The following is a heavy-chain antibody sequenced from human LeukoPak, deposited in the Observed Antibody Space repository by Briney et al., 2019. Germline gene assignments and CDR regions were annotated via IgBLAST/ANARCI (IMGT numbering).Heavy chain of an antibody. D-gene: IGHD3-22*01. Sequence: SQTLSLTCTVSSGSISSGGYYWSWIRQHPGKGLEWIGSIYYSGSTYYNPSLKSRVTISVDTSKNHFSLKLSSVTAADTAVYYCARVDYYDSTGYFDNWFDPLGQGTLVTVSS. CDR3: ARVDYYDSTGYFDNWFDP. CDR1: SGSISSGGYY. V-gene: IGHV4-31*03. CDR2: IYYSGST. J-gene: IGHJ5*02.